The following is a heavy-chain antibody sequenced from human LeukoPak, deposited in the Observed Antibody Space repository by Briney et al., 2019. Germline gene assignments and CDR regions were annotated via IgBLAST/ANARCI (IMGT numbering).Heavy chain of an antibody. CDR2: LYHSDTV. Sequence: SETLSLTCAVSGYSISNGYYWVWIRQPPGKGLEWIGSLYHSDTVYYNTALESRVSMSVDTSKNQFTLKLSSVTAADTAVYYCARDRNMIFGVVISSFDYWGQGILVSVSS. V-gene: IGHV4-38-2*02. J-gene: IGHJ4*02. D-gene: IGHD3-3*01. CDR1: GYSISNGYY. CDR3: ARDRNMIFGVVISSFDY.